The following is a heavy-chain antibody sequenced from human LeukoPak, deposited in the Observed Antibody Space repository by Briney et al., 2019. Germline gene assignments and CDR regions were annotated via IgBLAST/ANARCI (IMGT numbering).Heavy chain of an antibody. Sequence: ASVKVSCKASGYTFTSYAMHWVRQAPGQRLEWMGWINAGNGNTKYSQKSQGRVTITRDTSASTAYMELSSLRSEDTAVYYCASRYCSSTSCYARGAPWDAFDIWGQGTMVTVSS. CDR3: ASRYCSSTSCYARGAPWDAFDI. CDR2: INAGNGNT. J-gene: IGHJ3*02. V-gene: IGHV1-3*01. D-gene: IGHD2-2*01. CDR1: GYTFTSYA.